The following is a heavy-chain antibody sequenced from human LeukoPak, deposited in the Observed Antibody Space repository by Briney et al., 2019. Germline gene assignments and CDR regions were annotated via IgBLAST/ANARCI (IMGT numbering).Heavy chain of an antibody. Sequence: SETLSLTCTVSGGSISSYYWSWIRQPPGKGLEWIGYIYYSGSTNYNPSLKSRVTISVDTSKNQFSLKLSSVTAADTAVYYCARGYVEVATLFDYWGQGTLVTVSS. CDR1: GGSISSYY. CDR2: IYYSGST. V-gene: IGHV4-59*01. J-gene: IGHJ4*02. CDR3: ARGYVEVATLFDY. D-gene: IGHD5-24*01.